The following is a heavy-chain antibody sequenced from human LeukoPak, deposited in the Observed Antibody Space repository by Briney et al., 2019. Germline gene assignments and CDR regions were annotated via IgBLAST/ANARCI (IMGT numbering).Heavy chain of an antibody. CDR2: IYYSGST. V-gene: IGHV4-59*01. D-gene: IGHD3-3*01. CDR3: ARMRGFWSGYQTYYYYGMDV. Sequence: SETLSLTCTVSGGSISSYYWSWIRQPPGKGLEWIGYIYYSGSTNYNPSLKGRVTISVDTSKNQFSLKLSSVTAADTAVYYCARMRGFWSGYQTYYYYGMDVWGQGTTVTVSS. J-gene: IGHJ6*02. CDR1: GGSISSYY.